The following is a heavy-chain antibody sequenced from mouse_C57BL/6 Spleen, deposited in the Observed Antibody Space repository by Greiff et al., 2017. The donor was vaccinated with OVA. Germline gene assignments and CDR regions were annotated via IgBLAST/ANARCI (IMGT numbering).Heavy chain of an antibody. J-gene: IGHJ1*03. CDR3: AKAGAYYYGSSWYFDV. CDR1: GYSITSGYY. CDR2: ISYDGSN. V-gene: IGHV3-6*01. D-gene: IGHD1-1*01. Sequence: EVKLLESGPGLVKPSQSLSLTCSVTGYSITSGYYWNWIRQFPGNKLEWMGYISYDGSNNYNPSLKNRISITRDTSKNQFFLKLNSVTTEDTATYYCAKAGAYYYGSSWYFDVWGTGTTVTVSS.